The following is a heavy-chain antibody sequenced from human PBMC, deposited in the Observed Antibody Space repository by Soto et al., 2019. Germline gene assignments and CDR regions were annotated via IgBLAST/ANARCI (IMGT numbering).Heavy chain of an antibody. V-gene: IGHV1-69*12. CDR3: ARGSANGGNGGNFDY. D-gene: IGHD2-15*01. CDR2: IIPIFGTA. CDR1: GGTFSSYA. Sequence: QVQLVQSGAEVKKPGSSVQVSCKASGGTFSSYAISWVRQAPGQGLEWMGGIIPIFGTANYAQKFQGRVTITADESTSTAYIELSSLRYEDTAVYYCARGSANGGNGGNFDYWGEGTMVTVSS. J-gene: IGHJ4*02.